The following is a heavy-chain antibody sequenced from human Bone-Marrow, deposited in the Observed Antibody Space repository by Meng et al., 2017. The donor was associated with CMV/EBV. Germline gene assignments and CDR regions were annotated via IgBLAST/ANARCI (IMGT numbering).Heavy chain of an antibody. D-gene: IGHD1-1*01. Sequence: GGSLRLSCAASGFTFSDYAMHWVRQAPGKGLEWVAVISFDGSNKFYADSVKGRYTISRDNSKNTLNLQMSSLRAEDTAVYYCARVSPTGTIDYWGQGTLVTVSS. V-gene: IGHV3-30*04. CDR1: GFTFSDYA. CDR3: ARVSPTGTIDY. J-gene: IGHJ4*02. CDR2: ISFDGSNK.